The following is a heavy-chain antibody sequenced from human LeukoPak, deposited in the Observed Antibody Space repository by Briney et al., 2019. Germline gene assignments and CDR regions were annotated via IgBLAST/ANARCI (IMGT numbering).Heavy chain of an antibody. Sequence: SETLSLTCTVSGGSINGYYWSWIRQPAGKGLEWIGRISSSGTTNYNPSLKSRITVSVNTSKNQFSLRLNSVTAADTAVYYCAKVSLGTAMTSWGQGTLVTVSS. CDR3: AKVSLGTAMTS. D-gene: IGHD5-18*01. V-gene: IGHV4-4*07. CDR1: GGSINGYY. J-gene: IGHJ5*02. CDR2: ISSSGTT.